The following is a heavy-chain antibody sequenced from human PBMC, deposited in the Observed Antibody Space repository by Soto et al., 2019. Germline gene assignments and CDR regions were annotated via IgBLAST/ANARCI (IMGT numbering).Heavy chain of an antibody. J-gene: IGHJ4*02. CDR2: ISGSGGST. V-gene: IGHV3-23*01. D-gene: IGHD3-10*01. CDR3: AKVNSPFGELPKVSSYYFDY. CDR1: GFTFSSYA. Sequence: GGSLRLSCAASGFTFSSYAMSWVRQAPGKGLEWVSAISGSGGSTYYADSVKGRFTISRDNSKNTLYLQMNSLRAEDTAVYYCAKVNSPFGELPKVSSYYFDYWGQGTLVTVSS.